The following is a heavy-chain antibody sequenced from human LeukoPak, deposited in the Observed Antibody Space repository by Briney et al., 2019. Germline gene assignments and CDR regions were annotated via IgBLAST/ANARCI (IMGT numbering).Heavy chain of an antibody. CDR2: ISGSVGST. J-gene: IGHJ3*02. D-gene: IGHD2/OR15-2a*01. CDR1: GFTFSSYA. V-gene: IGHV3-23*01. Sequence: GGSLRLSCAASGFTFSSYAMSWVSQAPGKGLEWVSAISGSVGSTYYAESVRGSFTISRDKYKNRLYLQMNSLRAEDTAVYYCAKDLSGAFDIWGQGTMVTVSS. CDR3: AKDLSGAFDI.